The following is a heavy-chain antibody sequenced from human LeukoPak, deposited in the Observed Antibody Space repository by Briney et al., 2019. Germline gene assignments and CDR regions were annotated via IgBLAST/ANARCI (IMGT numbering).Heavy chain of an antibody. Sequence: GGSLRLSCAASGFTFSSYGMHWVRQAPGKGLEWVAFIRYDGSNKYYADSVKGRFTISRDNSKNTLYLQMNSLRAEDTAVYYCARDWVTITMVRGNYGMDVWGQGTTVTVSS. J-gene: IGHJ6*01. V-gene: IGHV3-30*02. CDR2: IRYDGSNK. CDR1: GFTFSSYG. D-gene: IGHD3-10*01. CDR3: ARDWVTITMVRGNYGMDV.